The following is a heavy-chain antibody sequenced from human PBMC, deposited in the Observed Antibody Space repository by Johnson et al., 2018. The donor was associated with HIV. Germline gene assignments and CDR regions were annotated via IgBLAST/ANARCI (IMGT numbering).Heavy chain of an antibody. CDR1: GFTFDDYG. CDR2: INWNGGST. CDR3: AKEKDYGAFDI. J-gene: IGHJ3*02. V-gene: IGHV3-20*04. D-gene: IGHD3-16*01. Sequence: VQLVESGGGLVKPGGSLRLSCAASGFTFDDYGMSWVRQAPGKGLEWVSGINWNGGSTGYADSVKGRFTISRDNSKNTLYLQMNRLRAEETAMYYCAKEKDYGAFDIWGQGTMVTVSS.